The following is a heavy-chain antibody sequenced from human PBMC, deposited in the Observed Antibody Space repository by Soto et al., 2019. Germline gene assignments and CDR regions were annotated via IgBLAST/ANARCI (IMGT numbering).Heavy chain of an antibody. Sequence: SETLSLTCAVSGVSISSGNWWTWVRQTPQRGLECIGEIFHDGTANYYPSFDRRVAISVDTSKNQLSLKLTSVTAADTAIYFCARLVYDTRLNYMYFDFWGQGALVTVSS. J-gene: IGHJ4*02. CDR3: ARLVYDTRLNYMYFDF. CDR1: GVSISSGNW. V-gene: IGHV4-4*02. CDR2: IFHDGTA. D-gene: IGHD3-10*01.